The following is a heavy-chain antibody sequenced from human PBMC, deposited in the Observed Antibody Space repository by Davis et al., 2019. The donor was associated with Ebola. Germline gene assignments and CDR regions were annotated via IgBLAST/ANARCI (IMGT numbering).Heavy chain of an antibody. J-gene: IGHJ4*02. D-gene: IGHD2-21*01. CDR3: ARDRPPPVIADTTAFDY. CDR1: GFTFSDYY. V-gene: IGHV3-11*04. Sequence: GGSLRLSCAASGFTFSDYYMSWIRQAPGKGLEWVSYISSSGSTYYADSVKGRFTISRDNSKNTLYLQMNSLRAEDTAVYYCARDRPPPVIADTTAFDYWGQGTLVTVSS. CDR2: ISSSGST.